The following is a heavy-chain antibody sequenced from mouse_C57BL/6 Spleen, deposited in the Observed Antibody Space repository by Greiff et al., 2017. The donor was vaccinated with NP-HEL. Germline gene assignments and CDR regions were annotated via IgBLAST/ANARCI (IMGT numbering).Heavy chain of an antibody. D-gene: IGHD4-1*01. CDR1: GYTFTDYY. V-gene: IGHV1-26*01. CDR3: GSWGTGVAWFAY. J-gene: IGHJ3*01. Sequence: EVQLQQSGPELVKPGASVKISCKASGYTFTDYYMNWVKQSHGKSLEWIGDINPNNGGTSYNQKFKGKATLTVDKSSSTAYMELRSLTSEDSAVYYGGSWGTGVAWFAYWGQGTLVTVSA. CDR2: INPNNGGT.